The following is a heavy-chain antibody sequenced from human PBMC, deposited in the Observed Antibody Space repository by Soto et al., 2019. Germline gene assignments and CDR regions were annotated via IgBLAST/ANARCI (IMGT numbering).Heavy chain of an antibody. CDR1: GFTFSSYA. D-gene: IGHD4-17*01. CDR3: AKLTVGWDVEL. CDR2: ISGSGDST. V-gene: IGHV3-23*01. J-gene: IGHJ2*01. Sequence: EVQLLESGGGLVQPGGSLRLSCAASGFTFSSYAMSWVRQAPGQGLEWVSAISGSGDSTYYADSVKGRCTISRDNSKNTQYLQMNSPRAEDTAVYYCAKLTVGWDVELWCRGTLVTVSS.